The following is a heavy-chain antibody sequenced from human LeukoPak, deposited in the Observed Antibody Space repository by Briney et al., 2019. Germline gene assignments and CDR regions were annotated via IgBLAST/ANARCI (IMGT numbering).Heavy chain of an antibody. CDR2: IYHSGST. CDR1: GYSISSGYY. CDR3: ARVDYYDSSGYLY. Sequence: KPSETLSLTCAVSGYSISSGYYWGSIRQPPGKGLEWIGSIYHSGSTYYNPSLKSRVTISEDKYKNQFSLKLSSVSAADTAVYYCARVDYYDSSGYLYWGQGTLVTVSS. D-gene: IGHD3-22*01. V-gene: IGHV4-38-2*01. J-gene: IGHJ4*02.